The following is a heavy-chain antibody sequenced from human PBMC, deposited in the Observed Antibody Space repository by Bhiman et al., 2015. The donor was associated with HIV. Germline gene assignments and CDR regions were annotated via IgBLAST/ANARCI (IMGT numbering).Heavy chain of an antibody. V-gene: IGHV3-9*01. CDR1: GFTFDDYA. CDR3: ARGSCSGGSCYDY. J-gene: IGHJ4*02. D-gene: IGHD2-15*01. CDR2: ISWNSGSI. Sequence: EVQLVESGGGLVQPGRSLRLACAASGFTFDDYAMHWVRQAPGKGLEWVSGISWNSGSIVYADSVKGRFTISRDNAKTSLYLQMNSLRTEDTALYYCARGSCSGGSCYDYWGQGTLVTVSS.